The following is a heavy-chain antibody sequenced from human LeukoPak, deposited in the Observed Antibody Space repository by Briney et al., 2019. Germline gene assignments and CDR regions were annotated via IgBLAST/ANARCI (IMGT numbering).Heavy chain of an antibody. CDR1: GFSVSSNY. V-gene: IGHV3-66*04. CDR3: ARLRDSSFSY. CDR2: IYSGGNT. D-gene: IGHD3-22*01. Sequence: PGGSLRLSCAASGFSVSSNYMSWVRQAPGKGLEWVSVIYSGGNTYYADSVKDRFIISRDNSKNTLYLQMNSLRVEDTAVYFCARLRDSSFSYWGQGVLVTVSS. J-gene: IGHJ4*02.